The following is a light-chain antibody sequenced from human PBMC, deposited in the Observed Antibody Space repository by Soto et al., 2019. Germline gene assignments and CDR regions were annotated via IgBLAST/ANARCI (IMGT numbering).Light chain of an antibody. CDR2: AAS. V-gene: IGKV1-8*01. CDR3: QQYYSYPS. CDR1: QGISSY. J-gene: IGKJ4*01. Sequence: AFRMTQSPSQFSESPGARVSITCRASQGISSYLAWYKQKPGTAPKLLIYAASTLQSGVPSRFSGSGSGTDFTLTIRCLKSEDFATDYCQQYYSYPSFGGWTKVDI.